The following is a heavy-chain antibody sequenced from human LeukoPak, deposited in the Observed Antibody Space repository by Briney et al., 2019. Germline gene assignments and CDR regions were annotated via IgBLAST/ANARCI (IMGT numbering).Heavy chain of an antibody. CDR3: ARGKPLIAAAGINWFDP. Sequence: SETLSLTCTVSGGSISSYYWSWIRQPPGKGLEWIGYIYYSGSTNYNPSLKSRVTISVDTSKNQFSLKLSSVTAADTAVYYCARGKPLIAAAGINWFDPWGQGTLVTVSS. V-gene: IGHV4-59*08. J-gene: IGHJ5*02. CDR2: IYYSGST. CDR1: GGSISSYY. D-gene: IGHD6-13*01.